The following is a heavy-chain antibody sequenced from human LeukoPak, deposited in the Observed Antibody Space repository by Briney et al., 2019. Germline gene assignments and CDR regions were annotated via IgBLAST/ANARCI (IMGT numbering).Heavy chain of an antibody. CDR3: ARGPSFGGYDY. CDR2: INTVSGAT. J-gene: IGHJ4*02. CDR1: GYIFTGYW. Sequence: SSVKVSRKASGYIFTGYWIHWVRQAAGQGPDWLGWINTVSGATRYAQNFQGRVTMTRDTSISTAYMELSSLRSDDTAIYYCARGPSFGGYDYWGQGTLVTVSS. V-gene: IGHV1-2*02. D-gene: IGHD5-12*01.